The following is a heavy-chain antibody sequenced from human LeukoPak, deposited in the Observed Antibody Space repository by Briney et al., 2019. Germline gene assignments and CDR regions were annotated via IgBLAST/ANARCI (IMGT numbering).Heavy chain of an antibody. V-gene: IGHV4-59*01. D-gene: IGHD1-26*01. CDR1: GGSSSNYY. Sequence: SETLSLTCSVSGGSSSNYYWGWIRQPPGKGLEWIGYMYYSGSTNYNPSLKSRVTISVDTSKNQFSLKLSSVTAADTAVYYCARDRPATENWYLDLWGRGTLVTVSS. CDR3: ARDRPATENWYLDL. J-gene: IGHJ2*01. CDR2: MYYSGST.